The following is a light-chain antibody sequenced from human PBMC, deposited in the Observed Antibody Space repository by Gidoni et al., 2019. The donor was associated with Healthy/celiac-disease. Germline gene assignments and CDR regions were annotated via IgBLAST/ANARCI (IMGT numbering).Light chain of an antibody. CDR1: QGIRND. CDR2: AAS. V-gene: IGKV1-16*01. J-gene: IGKJ2*01. CDR3: QQYNSYPRT. Sequence: DTQMTQTPSSLSAPVGDRVTITCRATQGIRNDLGWFQQKPGKAPKYLIYAASSLQSGVPSTFSGSGSGTDFTLTISSLQPEDFATYYCQQYNSYPRTFGQGTKLEIK.